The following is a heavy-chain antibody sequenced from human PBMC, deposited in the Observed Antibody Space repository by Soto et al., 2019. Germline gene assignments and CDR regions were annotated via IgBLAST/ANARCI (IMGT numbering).Heavy chain of an antibody. CDR2: IYSGGST. Sequence: GGSLRLSCAASGFTVSSNYMSWVRQAPGKGLEWVSVIYSGGSTYYADSVKGRFTISRDNSKNTLYLQMNSLRAEDTAVYYCARERLHLGELSLKDNYYYMDVWGKGTTVTVSS. CDR3: ARERLHLGELSLKDNYYYMDV. J-gene: IGHJ6*03. D-gene: IGHD3-16*02. CDR1: GFTVSSNY. V-gene: IGHV3-66*01.